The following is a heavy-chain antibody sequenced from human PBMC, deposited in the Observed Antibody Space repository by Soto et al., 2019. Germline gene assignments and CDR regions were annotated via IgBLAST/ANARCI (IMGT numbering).Heavy chain of an antibody. CDR3: ASLMSSGYYYGMDV. J-gene: IGHJ6*02. D-gene: IGHD3-10*01. CDR1: GYTFTSYG. V-gene: IGHV1-18*01. CDR2: ISAYNGNT. Sequence: ASVKVSCKASGYTFTSYGISWVRQAPGQGLEWMGWISAYNGNTNYAQKLQGRVTMTTDTSTSTAYMELSSLRSEDTAVYYCASLMSSGYYYGMDVWGQGTTVTVSS.